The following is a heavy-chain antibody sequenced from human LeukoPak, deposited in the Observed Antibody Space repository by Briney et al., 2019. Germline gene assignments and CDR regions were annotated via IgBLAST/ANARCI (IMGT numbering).Heavy chain of an antibody. J-gene: IGHJ4*02. CDR3: ARAGVAVAATLWD. Sequence: GGSLRLSCAASGFSFSTYWMYWVRQAPGKGLEWVARIKQDGSEKSYVDSVKGRFTVSRDNAENSMYLQMSSLRAEDTAVYYCARAGVAVAATLWDWGQGTLVTVSS. CDR1: GFSFSTYW. CDR2: IKQDGSEK. V-gene: IGHV3-7*04. D-gene: IGHD6-19*01.